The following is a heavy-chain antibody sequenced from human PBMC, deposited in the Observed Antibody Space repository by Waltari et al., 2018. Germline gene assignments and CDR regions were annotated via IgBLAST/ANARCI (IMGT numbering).Heavy chain of an antibody. J-gene: IGHJ4*02. CDR1: GGSFSGYY. CDR2: INHSGST. Sequence: QVQLQQWGAGLLKPSETLSLTCAVYGGSFSGYYWSWIRQPPGKGLEWIGEINHSGSTNYNPSLKSRVTISVDTSKNQFSLKLSSVTAADTAVYYCARAIAYCSGGSCPDYWGQGTLVTVSS. CDR3: ARAIAYCSGGSCPDY. D-gene: IGHD2-15*01. V-gene: IGHV4-34*01.